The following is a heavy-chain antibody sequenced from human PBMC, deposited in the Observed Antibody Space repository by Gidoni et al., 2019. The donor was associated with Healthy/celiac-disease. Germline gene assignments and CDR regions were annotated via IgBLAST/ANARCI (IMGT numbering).Heavy chain of an antibody. CDR1: GGNFSSYA. D-gene: IGHD3-22*01. CDR2: IIPIFGTA. V-gene: IGHV1-69*06. J-gene: IGHJ5*02. CDR3: ARVGYYYDSSGSSRFDP. Sequence: QVQLVQSGAEVKKPGSSVKVSCKASGGNFSSYAISWVRQAPGQGLEWMGGIIPIFGTANYAQKFQGRLTIPADTSTSTAYMELSSLSSEDTAVYYCARVGYYYDSSGSSRFDPWGQGTLVTVSS.